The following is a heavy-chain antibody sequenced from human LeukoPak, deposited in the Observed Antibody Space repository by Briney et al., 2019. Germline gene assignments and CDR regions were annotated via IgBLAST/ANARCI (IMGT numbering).Heavy chain of an antibody. CDR3: ARAGSGAWDYFDY. J-gene: IGHJ4*02. V-gene: IGHV3-20*04. Sequence: GGSLRLSCAASGFTFDDYGMNWVRHAPGKGLEWVSGINWNGGSTVYADSVKGRLTISRDNAKNSLFVQMNRLRAEDTALYYCARAGSGAWDYFDYWGQGTLVTVSS. D-gene: IGHD2-15*01. CDR2: INWNGGST. CDR1: GFTFDDYG.